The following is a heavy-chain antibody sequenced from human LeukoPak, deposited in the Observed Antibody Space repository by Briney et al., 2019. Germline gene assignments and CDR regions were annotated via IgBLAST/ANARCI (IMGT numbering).Heavy chain of an antibody. V-gene: IGHV4-39*02. CDR3: TRRAWDLGNDAFDI. CDR1: GGSISGRSYY. D-gene: IGHD1-26*01. Sequence: SETLSLTCTVSGGSISGRSYYWDWIRQPPGGGLEWIGSLYYTGTTYYNPSLKSRVSISVDTSKIHFSVRLTSVTAADTAIYYCTRRAWDLGNDAFDIWGQGTMVTVPS. J-gene: IGHJ3*02. CDR2: LYYTGTT.